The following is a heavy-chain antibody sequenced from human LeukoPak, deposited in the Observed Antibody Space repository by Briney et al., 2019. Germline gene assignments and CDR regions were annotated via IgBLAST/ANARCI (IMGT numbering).Heavy chain of an antibody. V-gene: IGHV1-69*13. CDR1: GGTFSSYA. D-gene: IGHD3-22*01. Sequence: ASVKVSCKASGGTFSSYAISWVRQAPGQGLEWMGGIIPIFGTANYAQKFQGRVTITADESTSTAYMELSSLRSEDTAVYYCARNGYYYDSSGYTIDYWGQGTLVTVSS. CDR3: ARNGYYYDSSGYTIDY. J-gene: IGHJ4*02. CDR2: IIPIFGTA.